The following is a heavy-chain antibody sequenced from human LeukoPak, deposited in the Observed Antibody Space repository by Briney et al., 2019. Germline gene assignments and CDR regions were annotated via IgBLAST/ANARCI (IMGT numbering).Heavy chain of an antibody. V-gene: IGHV3-30*03. CDR2: ISYDGSNK. CDR3: AVTTSVPHAFDI. Sequence: PGRSLRLSCAASGFTFSSYGMHWVRQAPGKGLEWVAVISYDGSNKYYADSVKGRFTISRDNSKNTLYLQMNSLRAEDTAVYYCAVTTSVPHAFDIWGQGTMVTVSS. J-gene: IGHJ3*02. D-gene: IGHD4-17*01. CDR1: GFTFSSYG.